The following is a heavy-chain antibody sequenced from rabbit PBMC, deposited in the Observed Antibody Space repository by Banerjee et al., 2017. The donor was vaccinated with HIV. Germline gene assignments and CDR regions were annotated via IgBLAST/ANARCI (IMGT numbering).Heavy chain of an antibody. V-gene: IGHV1S47*01. CDR3: ARDRDGDAGYGSLAL. CDR1: GSDISSNA. J-gene: IGHJ4*01. Sequence: QEQLVESGGGLVQPGGSLTLSCKASGSDISSNAMCWVRQAPGKGLELIACIYSSNGDKWYASWVNGRFTISRSTSLNTVDLKMTSLTVADTATYFCARDRDGDAGYGSLALWGQGTLVTVS. D-gene: IGHD7-1*01. CDR2: IYSSNGDK.